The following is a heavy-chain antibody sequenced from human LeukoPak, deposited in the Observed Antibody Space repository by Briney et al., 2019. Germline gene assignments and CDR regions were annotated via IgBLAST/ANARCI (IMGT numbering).Heavy chain of an antibody. CDR3: AREIASPIGYN. D-gene: IGHD3-3*02. CDR2: ISYDGSNK. CDR1: GFTFSSYA. Sequence: GGSLRLSCAASGFTFSSYAMHWVRQAPGKGLERVAVISYDGSNKYYADSVKGRFTISRDNSKNTLYLQMNSLRAEDTAVYYCAREIASPIGYNWGQGTMVTVSS. V-gene: IGHV3-30-3*01. J-gene: IGHJ3*02.